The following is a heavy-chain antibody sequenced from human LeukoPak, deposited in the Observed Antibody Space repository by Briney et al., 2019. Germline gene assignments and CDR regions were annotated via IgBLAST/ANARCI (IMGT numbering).Heavy chain of an antibody. J-gene: IGHJ4*02. CDR2: IYSGGST. CDR3: ARGQDSSSSFDY. V-gene: IGHV3-53*01. Sequence: PGGSLRLSCAASGFTVSSNYMSWVRQAPGKGLEWVSVIYSGGSTYYADSVKGRFTISRDNSKNTLCLQMNSLRAEDTAVYYCARGQDSSSSFDYWGQGTLVTVSS. CDR1: GFTVSSNY. D-gene: IGHD6-6*01.